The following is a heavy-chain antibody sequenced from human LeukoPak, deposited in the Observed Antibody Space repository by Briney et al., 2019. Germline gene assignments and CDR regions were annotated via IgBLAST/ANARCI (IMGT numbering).Heavy chain of an antibody. CDR2: IYYSGST. CDR1: GGSISSHY. V-gene: IGHV4-59*11. Sequence: SETLSLTCTVSGGSISSHYWSWIRQPPGKGLEWIGYIYYSGSTNYNPSLKSRVTISVDTSKNQFSLKLSSVTAADTAVYYCAARLDYWGPGILGTVSS. J-gene: IGHJ4*02. CDR3: AARLDY.